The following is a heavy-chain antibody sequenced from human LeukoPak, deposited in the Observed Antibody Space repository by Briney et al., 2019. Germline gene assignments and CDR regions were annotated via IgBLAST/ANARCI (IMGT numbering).Heavy chain of an antibody. D-gene: IGHD3-10*01. V-gene: IGHV3-23*01. J-gene: IGHJ4*02. Sequence: GGSLRLSCAASGFTFSSYAMSWVRQAPGKGLEWVSAISGSGGSTYYADSVKGRSTISRDNSRNTLYLQMNSLRAEDTAVYYCAKTMVQGGHNFDYWGQGTLVTVSS. CDR1: GFTFSSYA. CDR3: AKTMVQGGHNFDY. CDR2: ISGSGGST.